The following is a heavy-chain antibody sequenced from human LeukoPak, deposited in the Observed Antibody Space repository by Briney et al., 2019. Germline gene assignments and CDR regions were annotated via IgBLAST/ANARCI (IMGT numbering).Heavy chain of an antibody. D-gene: IGHD3-10*01. CDR2: INHSGST. J-gene: IGHJ6*02. CDR1: GGSFSGYY. V-gene: IGHV4-34*01. Sequence: SQTLSLTCAVYGGSFSGYYWNWIRQPPGKGPEWIGEINHSGSTKYNPSLKSRVTISVDTSKNQFSLKLSSVTAADTAVYYCARAPFYYGSGSYYNPDYYGMDVWGQGTTVTVSS. CDR3: ARAPFYYGSGSYYNPDYYGMDV.